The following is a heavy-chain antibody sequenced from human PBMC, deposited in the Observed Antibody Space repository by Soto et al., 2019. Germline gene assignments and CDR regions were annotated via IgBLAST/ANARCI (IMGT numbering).Heavy chain of an antibody. Sequence: GGSLRLSCAASGFTFSSYAMSWVRQAPGKGLEWVSAISGSGGSTYYADSVKGRFTISRDNSKNTLYLQMNSLRAEDTAVYYCAKAPVHVTLLYYFDYWGQGTLVTVSS. J-gene: IGHJ4*02. CDR1: GFTFSSYA. CDR3: AKAPVHVTLLYYFDY. CDR2: ISGSGGST. D-gene: IGHD2-21*02. V-gene: IGHV3-23*01.